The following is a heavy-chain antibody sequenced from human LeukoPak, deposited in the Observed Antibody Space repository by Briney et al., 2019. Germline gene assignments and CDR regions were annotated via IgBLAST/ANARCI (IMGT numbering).Heavy chain of an antibody. CDR2: IYHSGST. CDR3: AREGRYCSGGSCYSSWFDP. J-gene: IGHJ5*02. Sequence: SGTLSLTCAVSGGSISSSNWWSWVRQPPGKGLEWIGEIYHSGSTNYNPSLKSRVTISVGTSKNQFSLKLSSVTAADTAVYYCAREGRYCSGGSCYSSWFDPWGQGTLVTVSS. D-gene: IGHD2-15*01. V-gene: IGHV4-4*02. CDR1: GGSISSSNW.